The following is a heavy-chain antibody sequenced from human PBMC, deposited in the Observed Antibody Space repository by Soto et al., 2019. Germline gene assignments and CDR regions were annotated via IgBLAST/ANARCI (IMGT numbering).Heavy chain of an antibody. CDR3: ARDRLASVVIEGTFY. V-gene: IGHV3-23*01. D-gene: IGHD2-15*01. Sequence: EVQLLESGGGLVQPGGSLRLSCAASGFSFNTYGMSWLRQAPGKGLEWVSSISGRGDSTYYADSVEGRFTISRDNSKNTLYLDLNSLRAEDTALYYCARDRLASVVIEGTFYWGQGTLVTVSS. CDR1: GFSFNTYG. CDR2: ISGRGDST. J-gene: IGHJ4*02.